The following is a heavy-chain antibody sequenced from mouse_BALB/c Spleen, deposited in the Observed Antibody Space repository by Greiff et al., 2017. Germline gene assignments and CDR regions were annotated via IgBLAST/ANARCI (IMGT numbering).Heavy chain of an antibody. V-gene: IGHV5-15*02. J-gene: IGHJ2*01. D-gene: IGHD1-2*01. CDR3: ARGTTATKGFFDY. Sequence: EVKLMESGGGLVQPGGSRKLSCAASGFTFSDYGMAWVRQAPWKGPEWVAFISNLAYSIYYADTVTGRFTISRENAKNTLYLEMSSLRSEDTAMYYCARGTTATKGFFDYWGQGTTLTVSS. CDR2: ISNLAYSI. CDR1: GFTFSDYG.